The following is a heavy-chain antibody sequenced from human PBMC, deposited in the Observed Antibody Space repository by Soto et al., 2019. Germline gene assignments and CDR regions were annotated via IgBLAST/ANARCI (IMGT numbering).Heavy chain of an antibody. CDR3: ARGDSNDVTYYYYYGMDV. J-gene: IGHJ6*02. Sequence: ASVKVSCKASGGTLSSYAISWVLQAPGQGLEWMGGIIPIFGTANYAQKFQGRVTITADESTSTAYMELSSLRSEDTAVYYCARGDSNDVTYYYYYGMDVWGQGTMVTVSS. V-gene: IGHV1-69*13. D-gene: IGHD1-1*01. CDR2: IIPIFGTA. CDR1: GGTLSSYA.